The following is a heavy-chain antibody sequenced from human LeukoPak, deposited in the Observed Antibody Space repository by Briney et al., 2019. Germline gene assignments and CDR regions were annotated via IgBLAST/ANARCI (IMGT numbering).Heavy chain of an antibody. CDR1: GFSVSNNY. D-gene: IGHD2-21*02. Sequence: GSLRLSCAASGFSVSNNYMSWVRQAPGKGLEWVSVIYNDGSTHYTDSAKGRFTISKDNSKNTLYLQMNDLSAEDTAVYYCARDREEVTARAQMDVWGKGTTVTVSS. V-gene: IGHV3-53*01. J-gene: IGHJ6*04. CDR2: IYNDGST. CDR3: ARDREEVTARAQMDV.